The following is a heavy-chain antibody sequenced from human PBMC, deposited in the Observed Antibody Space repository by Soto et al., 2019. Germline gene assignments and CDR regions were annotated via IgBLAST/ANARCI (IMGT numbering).Heavy chain of an antibody. D-gene: IGHD6-19*01. CDR1: GFTFSSYA. CDR2: ISYDGSNK. CDR3: ARDYAVAGNYYYGMDV. V-gene: IGHV3-30-3*01. J-gene: IGHJ6*02. Sequence: GGSLRLSCAASGFTFSSYAMHWVRQAPGKGLEWVAVISYDGSNKYYADSVKGRFTISRDNSKNTLYLQMNSLRAEDTAVYYCARDYAVAGNYYYGMDVWGQGTTVTVSS.